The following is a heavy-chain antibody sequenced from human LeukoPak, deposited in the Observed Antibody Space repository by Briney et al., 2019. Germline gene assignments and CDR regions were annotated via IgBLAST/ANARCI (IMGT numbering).Heavy chain of an antibody. D-gene: IGHD3-22*01. J-gene: IGHJ3*02. V-gene: IGHV1-24*01. Sequence: ASVKVSCKVSGYTLTKLSMHWVRQAPGKGLEWMGGFDPEDGETIYAQKFQGRVTMTEDTSTDKAYMEMSSLRSDDTAVYYCATSLSYYDSSGYGAFDIWGQGPMVTVSS. CDR2: FDPEDGET. CDR1: GYTLTKLS. CDR3: ATSLSYYDSSGYGAFDI.